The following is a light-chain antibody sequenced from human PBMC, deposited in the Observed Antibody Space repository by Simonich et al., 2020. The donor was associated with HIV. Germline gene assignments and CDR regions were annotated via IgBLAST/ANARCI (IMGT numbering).Light chain of an antibody. V-gene: IGKV4-1*01. Sequence: DIVMTQSPDSLAVSLGERATINCKSSQSLLYSSNNKNYLAWYQQKPGQPPKLLIYWASTRESGVPDRFSASGSGTDFTLTISSLQAEDVAVYYCQQYYSTPPTFGQGTKVNIK. CDR3: QQYYSTPPT. J-gene: IGKJ1*01. CDR1: QSLLYSSNNKNY. CDR2: WAS.